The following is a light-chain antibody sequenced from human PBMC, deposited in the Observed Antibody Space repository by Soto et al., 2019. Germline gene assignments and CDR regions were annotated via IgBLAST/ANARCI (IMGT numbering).Light chain of an antibody. CDR2: AAS. CDR1: QPISSY. J-gene: IGKJ2*01. Sequence: DIQMTQSPASLSASVGDRVAITCRASQPISSYLNWYQHKPGKAPPLLIYAASNLQCGVPSRFSGSRSGTNFTLGISSLELEDFATYYCQQTRRAPRTFGPWTKLEIK. CDR3: QQTRRAPRT. V-gene: IGKV1-39*01.